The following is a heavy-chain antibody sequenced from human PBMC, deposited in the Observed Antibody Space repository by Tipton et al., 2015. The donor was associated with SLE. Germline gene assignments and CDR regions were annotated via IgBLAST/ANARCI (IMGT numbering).Heavy chain of an antibody. CDR1: GYSISSGYY. D-gene: IGHD6-19*01. CDR3: ARDRIAVSLRGAFDI. Sequence: TLSLTCAVSGYSISSGYYWGWIRQPPGKGLEWIGSIYHSGSTYYNPSLKSRVTISVDTSKNQFSLKLSSVTAADTAVYYCARDRIAVSLRGAFDIWGQGTMVTVSS. V-gene: IGHV4-38-2*02. J-gene: IGHJ3*02. CDR2: IYHSGST.